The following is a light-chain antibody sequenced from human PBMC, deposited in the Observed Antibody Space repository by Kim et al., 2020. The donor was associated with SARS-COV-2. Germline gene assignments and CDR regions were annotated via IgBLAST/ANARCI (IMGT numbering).Light chain of an antibody. CDR2: INSDGSH. J-gene: IGLJ3*02. CDR3: QTWSTAVV. V-gene: IGLV4-69*01. Sequence: GASVKLTCSLSSEHSSYAIAWHQQQPEKGPRYLMKINSDGSHYKGDGIPDRFSGSTSGTERYLTISSLQSEDEADYYCQTWSTAVVFGRGTKVTVL. CDR1: SEHSSYA.